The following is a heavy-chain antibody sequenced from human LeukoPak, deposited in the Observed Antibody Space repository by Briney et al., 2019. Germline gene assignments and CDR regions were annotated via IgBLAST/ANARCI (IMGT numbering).Heavy chain of an antibody. J-gene: IGHJ4*02. V-gene: IGHV4-4*07. CDR1: GGSISNYY. CDR3: ARDNRYCSGGTCYSGQDY. Sequence: PSETLSLTCTVSGGSISNYYWNWIGQPAGKWLEWIGRIYASGTINYNPSLKSRVTMSLDTSKSQFSLILSSVTAADTAVYYCARDNRYCSGGTCYSGQDYWGQGTLVSVSS. CDR2: IYASGTI. D-gene: IGHD2-15*01.